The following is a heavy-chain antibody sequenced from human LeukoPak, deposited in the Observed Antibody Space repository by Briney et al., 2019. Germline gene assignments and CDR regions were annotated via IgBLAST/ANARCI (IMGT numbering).Heavy chain of an antibody. Sequence: PGGSLRLSCVASGFTFISYAMSWVRQAPGKGLEWVSAISGSGVTTHYAGSVKGRFSISRDNSKNTLYLQMNSLRAEDTALYYCAKKVVVGATSPYSDFQDWGQGTLVTVSS. CDR3: AKKVVVGATSPYSDFQD. CDR2: ISGSGVTT. J-gene: IGHJ1*01. D-gene: IGHD1-26*01. V-gene: IGHV3-23*01. CDR1: GFTFISYA.